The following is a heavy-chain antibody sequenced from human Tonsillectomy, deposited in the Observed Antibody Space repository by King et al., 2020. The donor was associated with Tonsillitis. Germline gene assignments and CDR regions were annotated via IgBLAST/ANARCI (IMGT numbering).Heavy chain of an antibody. CDR3: AKDSHPHNRDYYDSSGYYDY. CDR1: GFTFSSYA. CDR2: ISGSGGST. Sequence: VQLVESGGGLVQPGGSLRLSCAASGFTFSSYAMSWVRQAPGKGLEWVSAISGSGGSTYYADSVKGRFTISRDNSKNTLYLQMNSLRAEDTAVYYCAKDSHPHNRDYYDSSGYYDYWGQGTLVTVSS. J-gene: IGHJ4*02. D-gene: IGHD3-22*01. V-gene: IGHV3-23*04.